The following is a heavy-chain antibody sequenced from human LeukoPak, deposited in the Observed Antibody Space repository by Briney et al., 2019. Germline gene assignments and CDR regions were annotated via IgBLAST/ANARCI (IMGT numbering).Heavy chain of an antibody. Sequence: GGSLRLSCAVSGFTFSSYGMHWVRQAPGKGLEWVAVIWYDGSNKYYADSVKGRFTISRDNSKNTLYLQMNSLRAEDTAVYYCAKSKGRMATIIGYWGQGTLVTVSS. J-gene: IGHJ4*02. CDR1: GFTFSSYG. CDR2: IWYDGSNK. CDR3: AKSKGRMATIIGY. D-gene: IGHD5-12*01. V-gene: IGHV3-33*06.